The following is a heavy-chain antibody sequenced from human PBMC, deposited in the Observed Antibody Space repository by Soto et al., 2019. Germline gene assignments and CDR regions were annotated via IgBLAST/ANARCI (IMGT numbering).Heavy chain of an antibody. Sequence: PGKGLEWIGYIYYSGSTYYNPSLKSRVTISVDTSKNQFSLKLSSVTAADTAVYYCARGNSSSWYVGPFAYWGQGTPVTVSS. V-gene: IGHV4-31*02. CDR3: ARGNSSSWYVGPFAY. CDR2: IYYSGST. J-gene: IGHJ4*02. D-gene: IGHD6-13*01.